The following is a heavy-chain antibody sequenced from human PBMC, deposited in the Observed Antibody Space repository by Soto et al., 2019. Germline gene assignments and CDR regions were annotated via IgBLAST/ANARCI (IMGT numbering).Heavy chain of an antibody. CDR1: GDSINNGGTY. CDR2: IYYSGST. J-gene: IGHJ2*01. CDR3: ARGIVVVVAATTIDWYFDL. D-gene: IGHD2-15*01. V-gene: IGHV4-31*03. Sequence: PSETLSLTCSVSGDSINNGGTYWNWVRQFQGRGLEWIGYIYYSGSTYYNPSLKSRVTISVDTSKNQFSLKLSSVTAADTAVYYCARGIVVVVAATTIDWYFDLWGRGTLVTVSS.